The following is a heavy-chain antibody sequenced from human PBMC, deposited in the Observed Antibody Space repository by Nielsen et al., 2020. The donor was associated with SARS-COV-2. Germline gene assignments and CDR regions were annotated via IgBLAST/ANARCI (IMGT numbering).Heavy chain of an antibody. Sequence: LRLSCTVSGGSISSGGYYWSWIRQHPGKGLEWIGYIYYSGSTYYNPSLKSRVTISVDTSKNQFSLKLSSVTAADTAEYYCARAPITMIVVVNAFDIWGQGTMVTVSS. CDR3: ARAPITMIVVVNAFDI. J-gene: IGHJ3*02. CDR1: GGSISSGGYY. CDR2: IYYSGST. V-gene: IGHV4-31*03. D-gene: IGHD3-22*01.